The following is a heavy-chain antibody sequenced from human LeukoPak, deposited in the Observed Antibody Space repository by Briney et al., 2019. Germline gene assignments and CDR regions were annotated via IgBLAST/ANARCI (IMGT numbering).Heavy chain of an antibody. D-gene: IGHD3-22*01. V-gene: IGHV4-4*07. J-gene: IGHJ4*02. CDR2: IHTSGST. Sequence: SETLSLTCTVSGGSISSYYWSWIRQPAGKGLEWIGRIHTSGSTNYSPSLKSRVTMSVDTSKNQFSLKLSSVTAADTAVYYCARGRYYYDSSARYFDYWGQGTLVTVSS. CDR3: ARGRYYYDSSARYFDY. CDR1: GGSISSYY.